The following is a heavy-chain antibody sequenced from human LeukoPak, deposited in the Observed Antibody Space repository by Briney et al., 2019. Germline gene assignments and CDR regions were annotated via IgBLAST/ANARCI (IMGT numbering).Heavy chain of an antibody. CDR2: IKSKTDGATA. CDR3: IRDGGYRFALYWFFDL. Sequence: PGGSLRLSCAASSFTFSNAWMNWVRQAPGKGLEWVGRIKSKTDGATAEYAAPVKGRFTISRDDSKNTPYLQMNSLKTEDTAMYYCIRDGGYRFALYWFFDLWGRGTLVTVSS. CDR1: SFTFSNAW. D-gene: IGHD5-18*01. J-gene: IGHJ2*01. V-gene: IGHV3-15*07.